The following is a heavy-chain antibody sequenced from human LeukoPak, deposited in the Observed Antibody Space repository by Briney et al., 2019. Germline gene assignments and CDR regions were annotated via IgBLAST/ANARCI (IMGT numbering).Heavy chain of an antibody. Sequence: PGGSLRLSCAASGFTFSSYGMHWVRQAPGKGLEWVAFIRYDGSNKYYADSVKGRFTISRDNSKNTLYLQMNSLRAEDTAVYYCAKDLKGYCSSTSCYTGIDYWGQGTPVTVSS. CDR2: IRYDGSNK. CDR3: AKDLKGYCSSTSCYTGIDY. CDR1: GFTFSSYG. J-gene: IGHJ4*02. D-gene: IGHD2-2*02. V-gene: IGHV3-30*02.